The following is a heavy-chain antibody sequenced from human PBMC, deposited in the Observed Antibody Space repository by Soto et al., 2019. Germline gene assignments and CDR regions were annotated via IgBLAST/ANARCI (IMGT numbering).Heavy chain of an antibody. J-gene: IGHJ4*02. V-gene: IGHV4-4*07. Sequence: XETLSLPCTVSGGSIGSYYWSWIRQPAGKGLEWIGRIYTSGSTNYNPSLKSRVTMSVDTSKNQFSLKLSSVTAADTAVYYCARVNYYDSSGYPYFDYWGQGTLVTVSS. D-gene: IGHD3-22*01. CDR3: ARVNYYDSSGYPYFDY. CDR2: IYTSGST. CDR1: GGSIGSYY.